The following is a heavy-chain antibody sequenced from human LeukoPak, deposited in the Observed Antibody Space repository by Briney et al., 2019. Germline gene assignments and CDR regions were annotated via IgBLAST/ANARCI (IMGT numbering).Heavy chain of an antibody. J-gene: IGHJ6*02. CDR2: ISSSSSYI. CDR1: GFTFSSYS. CDR3: ARDHDEVAIYYYYGMDV. V-gene: IGHV3-21*01. Sequence: GGSLRLSCGASGFTFSSYSMNWVRQAPGKGLEWVSSISSSSSYIYYADSVKGRFTISRDNAKNSLYLQMNSLRAEDTAVYYCARDHDEVAIYYYYGMDVWGQGTTVTVSS. D-gene: IGHD2-15*01.